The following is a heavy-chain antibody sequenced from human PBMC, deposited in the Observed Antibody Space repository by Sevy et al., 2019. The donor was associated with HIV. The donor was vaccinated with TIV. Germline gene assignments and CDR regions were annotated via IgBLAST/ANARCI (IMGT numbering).Heavy chain of an antibody. CDR1: GFTFSSYA. D-gene: IGHD3-22*01. J-gene: IGHJ4*02. CDR2: IRGSGGGT. CDR3: AKDGDFSYYYDSSGYYFDY. Sequence: GGSLRLSWAASGFTFSSYAMSWVRQAPGKGLEWVSAIRGSGGGTYYADSVKGRLTISRDNSKNTLYLQMNSLRAEDTAVYYCAKDGDFSYYYDSSGYYFDYWGQGTLVTVSS. V-gene: IGHV3-23*01.